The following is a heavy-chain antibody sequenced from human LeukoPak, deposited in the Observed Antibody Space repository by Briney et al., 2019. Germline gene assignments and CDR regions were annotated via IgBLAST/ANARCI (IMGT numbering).Heavy chain of an antibody. CDR3: ARGAMAMYYFDY. CDR1: GFTFSSYA. V-gene: IGHV3-30-3*01. CDR2: ISYDGSNK. D-gene: IGHD5-18*01. Sequence: GRSLRLSCAASGFTFSSYAMHWVRQAPGKGLEWVAVISYDGSNKYYADSAKGRFTISRENSKNTLYLQMNSLRAEDTAVYYCARGAMAMYYFDYWGQGTLVTVSS. J-gene: IGHJ4*02.